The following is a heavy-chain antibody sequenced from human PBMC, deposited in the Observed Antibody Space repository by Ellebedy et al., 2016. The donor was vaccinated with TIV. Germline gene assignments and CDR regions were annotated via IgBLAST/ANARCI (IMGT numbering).Heavy chain of an antibody. D-gene: IGHD4-17*01. Sequence: AASVKVSCKASGYTFTSYAMHWARQAPGQRLEWMGWINAGNGNTKYSQKFQGRVTITRDTSASTAYMELSSLRSEDTAVYYCAREWDYGTFDYWGQGTLVTVSS. CDR2: INAGNGNT. CDR3: AREWDYGTFDY. V-gene: IGHV1-3*01. CDR1: GYTFTSYA. J-gene: IGHJ4*02.